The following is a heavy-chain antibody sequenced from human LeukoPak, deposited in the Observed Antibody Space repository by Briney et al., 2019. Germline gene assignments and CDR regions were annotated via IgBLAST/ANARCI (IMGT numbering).Heavy chain of an antibody. J-gene: IGHJ4*02. CDR3: ARDNRPYCGGDCYPYYFDY. V-gene: IGHV3-30-3*01. Sequence: GRSLRLSCAASGFTFSSYAMHWVRQAPGKGLEWVAVISYDGSNKYYADSVKGRFTISRDNSKNTLYLQMNSLRAEDTAVYYCARDNRPYCGGDCYPYYFDYWGQGTLVTVSS. CDR1: GFTFSSYA. CDR2: ISYDGSNK. D-gene: IGHD2-21*02.